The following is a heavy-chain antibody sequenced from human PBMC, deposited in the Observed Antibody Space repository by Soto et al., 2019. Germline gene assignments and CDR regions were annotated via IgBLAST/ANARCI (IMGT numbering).Heavy chain of an antibody. CDR3: VRGLPWNDY. Sequence: PSETLSLTCTVSVGSISSYYWSWIRQPPGKGLEWIGYIYYSGSTNYNPSLRSRVTISVDTSKNQFSLRLSSLTAADTAVYYCVRGLPWNDYWGQGTVDTVCS. CDR2: IYYSGST. D-gene: IGHD5-18*01. CDR1: VGSISSYY. J-gene: IGHJ4*02. V-gene: IGHV4-59*01.